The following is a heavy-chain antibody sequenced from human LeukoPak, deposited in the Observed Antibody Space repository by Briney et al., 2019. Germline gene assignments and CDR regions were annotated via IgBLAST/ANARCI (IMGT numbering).Heavy chain of an antibody. J-gene: IGHJ4*02. CDR3: ARTPPYDSSGYYSSGYFDY. D-gene: IGHD3-22*01. CDR2: IYSGGST. V-gene: IGHV3-53*01. CDR1: GFSVNSNY. Sequence: GGSLRLSCAASGFSVNSNYMSWVRQAPGKGLEWVSVIYSGGSTYYADSVKGRFTISRDNSKNALYLQMNSLRAEDTAVYYCARTPPYDSSGYYSSGYFDYWGQGTLVTVSS.